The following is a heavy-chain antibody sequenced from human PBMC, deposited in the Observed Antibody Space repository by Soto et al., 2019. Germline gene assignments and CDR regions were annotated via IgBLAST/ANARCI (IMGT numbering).Heavy chain of an antibody. V-gene: IGHV1-2*02. Sequence: ASVEVSCKASGYTFSDYYIHWVRQAPGPGLEWMGWINPNSGGTKYAPKFQGGVTMTRDTSITTAYMELSRLRSGDTAVYYCAKEPATAKPEGVDFWGQGTLVTVSS. CDR3: AKEPATAKPEGVDF. CDR2: INPNSGGT. D-gene: IGHD1-1*01. CDR1: GYTFSDYY. J-gene: IGHJ4*02.